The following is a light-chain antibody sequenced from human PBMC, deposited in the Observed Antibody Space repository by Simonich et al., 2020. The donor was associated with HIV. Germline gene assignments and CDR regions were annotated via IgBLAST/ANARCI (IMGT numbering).Light chain of an antibody. CDR2: EDN. CDR3: CSYGGSSTAM. J-gene: IGLJ7*01. V-gene: IGLV2-23*01. Sequence: QSALTQPASVSGSPGQSITISCTGTSSDVGNYNLVSWYQQFPGKAPKLMIYEDNKRPSGVSNRFSGSKSGNTASLTISGLQAEDEADYYCCSYGGSSTAMFGGGTQLTVL. CDR1: SSDVGNYNL.